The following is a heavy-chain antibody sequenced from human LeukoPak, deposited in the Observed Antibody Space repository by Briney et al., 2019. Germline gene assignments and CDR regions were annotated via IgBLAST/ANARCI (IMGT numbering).Heavy chain of an antibody. J-gene: IGHJ4*02. Sequence: PGGSLRLSCAASGFTFSSYAMNWVRQAPGKGLEWVSGINYSGDNTYQADSVKGRFTISRDNSKNTLFLQMNDLRAEDTAVYYCAKDVYASGWYYFDSWGQGTLVTVSS. CDR2: INYSGDNT. CDR1: GFTFSSYA. CDR3: AKDVYASGWYYFDS. V-gene: IGHV3-23*01. D-gene: IGHD6-19*01.